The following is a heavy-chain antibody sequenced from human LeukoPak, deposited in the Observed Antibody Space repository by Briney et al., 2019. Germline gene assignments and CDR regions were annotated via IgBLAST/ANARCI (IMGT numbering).Heavy chain of an antibody. CDR1: GLTVSSSY. J-gene: IGHJ3*02. CDR3: ARNILFAFDI. D-gene: IGHD2/OR15-2a*01. V-gene: IGHV3-53*01. Sequence: GGSLRLSCAASGLTVSSSYMSWVRQAPGKGLEWISIIYNDGSTYYADSMKGRFTISRDNSKNTLYLQVNSLRAEDTAMYYCARNILFAFDIWGQGTMVTVSS. CDR2: IYNDGST.